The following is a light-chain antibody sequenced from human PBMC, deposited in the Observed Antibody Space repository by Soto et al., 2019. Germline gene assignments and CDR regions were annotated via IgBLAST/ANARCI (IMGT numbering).Light chain of an antibody. CDR2: GVT. Sequence: QSVLTQPASVSGSPGQSITISCTRTSSDIGAYNYVSWYQQYPGKAPKLMIYGVTNRPSGVSNRFSGSKTGNTASLTISGLQAEDEADYYCFSHRSGDSHVFGTGTKVTVL. V-gene: IGLV2-14*01. J-gene: IGLJ1*01. CDR1: SSDIGAYNY. CDR3: FSHRSGDSHV.